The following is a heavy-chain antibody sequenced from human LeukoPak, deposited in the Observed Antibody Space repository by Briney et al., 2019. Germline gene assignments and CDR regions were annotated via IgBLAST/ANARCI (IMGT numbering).Heavy chain of an antibody. J-gene: IGHJ6*04. CDR1: GFTFSSYS. D-gene: IGHD3-10*02. CDR2: ISSTNSYI. Sequence: GGSLRLSCTASGFTFSSYSMNWVRQAPGKGLEWVSSISSTNSYIYYADSVKGRFTISRDNAKNSLYLQMNSLRAEDTAVYYCAELGIPMIGGVWGKGTTVTISS. V-gene: IGHV3-21*01. CDR3: AELGIPMIGGV.